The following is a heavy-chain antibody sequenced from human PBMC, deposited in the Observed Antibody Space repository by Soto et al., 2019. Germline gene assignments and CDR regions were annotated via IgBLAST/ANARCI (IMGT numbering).Heavy chain of an antibody. CDR2: INPTANRK. V-gene: IGHV1-46*01. J-gene: IGHJ6*02. CDR1: GYGFTTYY. CDR3: AREAHTYSGMDV. Sequence: QVHLEQSGAEMRKPGASVTVSCKASGYGFTTYYIHWVRQAPGQGLEWVGVINPTANRKTYSQIFQGRVSMTRDTSTSTVYMDMRSLRSEDTAIYYSAREAHTYSGMDVWGQGTTVTLS.